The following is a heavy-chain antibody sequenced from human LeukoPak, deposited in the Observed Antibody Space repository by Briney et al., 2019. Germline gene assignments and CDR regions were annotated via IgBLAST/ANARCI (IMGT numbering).Heavy chain of an antibody. Sequence: PSETLSLTCTVSGGSISSYYWSWIRQPPGKGLEWIGYIYYSGSTNYNPSLKSRVTISVDTSKNQFSLKLSSVTAADTAVYYCARDREGAAASLAFDIWGQGTMVTVSS. J-gene: IGHJ3*02. CDR3: ARDREGAAASLAFDI. D-gene: IGHD6-13*01. CDR2: IYYSGST. CDR1: GGSISSYY. V-gene: IGHV4-59*01.